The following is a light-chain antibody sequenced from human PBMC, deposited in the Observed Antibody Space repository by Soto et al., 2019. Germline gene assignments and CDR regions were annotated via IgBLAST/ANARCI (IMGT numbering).Light chain of an antibody. CDR1: QSLSSTY. J-gene: IGKJ4*01. V-gene: IGKV3-20*01. Sequence: EIVLTQSPGTLSLSPGERATLSCRASQSLSSTYLAWYQQKPGQAPRLLIYGASSSATGIPDRFSGSASGADFTLTISRLEPEDFAVFYCQQYVSSPGLTFGGGTKVEIK. CDR2: GAS. CDR3: QQYVSSPGLT.